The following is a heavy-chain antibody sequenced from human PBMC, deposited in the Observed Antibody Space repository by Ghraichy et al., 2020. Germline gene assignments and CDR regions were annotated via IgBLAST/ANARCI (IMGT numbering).Heavy chain of an antibody. CDR2: INSGSITI. J-gene: IGHJ6*02. Sequence: GESLNISCAASGFTFSTYSMNWVRQAPGKGLEWVSYINSGSITIYYADSVKGRFTISRDNAKNSLYLQMNSLTAEDTAGYYCAKGWSGSRRYYGMDVWGQGTTVTVSS. CDR1: GFTFSTYS. CDR3: AKGWSGSRRYYGMDV. V-gene: IGHV3-48*01. D-gene: IGHD1-26*01.